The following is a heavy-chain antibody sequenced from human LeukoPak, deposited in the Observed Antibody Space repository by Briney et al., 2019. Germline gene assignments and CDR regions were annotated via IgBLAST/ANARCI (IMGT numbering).Heavy chain of an antibody. J-gene: IGHJ4*02. V-gene: IGHV3-33*01. CDR3: ARASIAVAGIPGY. D-gene: IGHD6-19*01. CDR1: EFTFSSYD. CDR2: IWFDGSNK. Sequence: GRSLRLSCATSEFTFSSYDMHWVRQAPGKGLEWVAVIWFDGSNKYYADSVKGRFTISRDNSKNTLYLQMNSLRAEDTAVYYCARASIAVAGIPGYWGQGTLVTVSS.